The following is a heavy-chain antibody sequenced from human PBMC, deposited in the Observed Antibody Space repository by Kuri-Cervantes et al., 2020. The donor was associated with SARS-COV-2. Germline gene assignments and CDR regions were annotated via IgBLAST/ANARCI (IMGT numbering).Heavy chain of an antibody. CDR2: IYYSGST. J-gene: IGHJ3*02. CDR1: GGSISSYY. Sequence: SETLSLTCTVSGGSISSYYWSWIRQPAGKGLEWIGYIYYSGSTYYNPSLKSRVTISVDTSKNQFSLKLSSVTAADTAVYYCARAYYDFWSGYFLSDAFDIWGQGTMVTVSS. D-gene: IGHD3-3*01. V-gene: IGHV4-59*06. CDR3: ARAYYDFWSGYFLSDAFDI.